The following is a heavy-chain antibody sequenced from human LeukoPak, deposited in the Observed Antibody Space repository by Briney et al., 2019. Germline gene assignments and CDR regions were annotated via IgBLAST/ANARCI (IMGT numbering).Heavy chain of an antibody. CDR2: IYFSGNT. CDR1: GVSIRSTSYY. D-gene: IGHD2-2*03. CDR3: ASGYFVHTFDF. Sequence: SETLSLTCTVSGVSIRSTSYYWGWNRQPPGKGLEWIGSIYFSGNTYYNPSLKTRVTISIDTSKNQFSLKLTSVTAADTAIFYCASGYFVHTFDFWGQGTLGTVSS. V-gene: IGHV4-39*01. J-gene: IGHJ4*02.